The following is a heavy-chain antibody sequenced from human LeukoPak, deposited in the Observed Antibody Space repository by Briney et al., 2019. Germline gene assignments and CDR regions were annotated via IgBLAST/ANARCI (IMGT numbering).Heavy chain of an antibody. CDR1: GFTFTSYG. V-gene: IGHV1-18*01. Sequence: GGSLRLSCEASGFTFTSYGISWVRQAPGQGLEWMGWISAYNGNTNYAQKLQGRVTMTTDTSTSTAYMELRSLRSDDTAVYYCASGVRIAAAGKVGRSYYYYGMDVWGQGTTVTVSS. CDR3: ASGVRIAAAGKVGRSYYYYGMDV. CDR2: ISAYNGNT. D-gene: IGHD6-13*01. J-gene: IGHJ6*02.